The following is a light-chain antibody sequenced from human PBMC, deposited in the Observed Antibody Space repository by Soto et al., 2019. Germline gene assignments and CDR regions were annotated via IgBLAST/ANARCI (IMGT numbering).Light chain of an antibody. J-gene: IGKJ3*01. V-gene: IGKV1-6*01. CDR2: AAT. CDR1: QDIRND. Sequence: AIQMTQSPSSLSVSVRDRVAITCRASQDIRNDLHWYQQKPGEAPNLLIYAATTFQSGVPARFSGSGSGTDFTLTISSLQPEDFATYYCLQKYFYPFTFGPGTKVDIK. CDR3: LQKYFYPFT.